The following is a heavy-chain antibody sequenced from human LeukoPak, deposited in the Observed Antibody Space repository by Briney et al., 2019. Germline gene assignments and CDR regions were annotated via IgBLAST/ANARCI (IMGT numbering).Heavy chain of an antibody. J-gene: IGHJ4*02. CDR1: GFTFDDYA. D-gene: IGHD6-13*01. CDR3: AREIPGSSWYSGAHYFDY. V-gene: IGHV3-9*03. Sequence: GGSLRLSCAASGFTFDDYARHWVRQTPGEGLEWVSGINWKSGSIGYADSVKGRFTISRDNAKNSLYLQMNSLGAEDMAVYYCAREIPGSSWYSGAHYFDYWGQGTLVTVLS. CDR2: INWKSGSI.